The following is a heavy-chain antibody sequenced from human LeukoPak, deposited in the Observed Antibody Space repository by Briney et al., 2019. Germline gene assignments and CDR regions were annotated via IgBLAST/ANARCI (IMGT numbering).Heavy chain of an antibody. CDR2: ISLDGSKT. CDR1: GLIFSNHG. CDR3: ARDRAVSWFDS. V-gene: IGHV3-30*12. J-gene: IGHJ5*01. D-gene: IGHD3-10*01. Sequence: GSLRLSCAASGLIFSNHGFHWVRQAPGKGLEWVTFISLDGSKTSYADSVKGRFTFSRDDSKNTLYLEMNGLRAEDTAVYYCARDRAVSWFDSWGLGTLVTVSS.